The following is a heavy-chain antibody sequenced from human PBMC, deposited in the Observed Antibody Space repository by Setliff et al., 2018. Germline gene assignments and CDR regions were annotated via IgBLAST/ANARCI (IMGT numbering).Heavy chain of an antibody. CDR3: VREGVDRRSSTDYRYYMDV. Sequence: GASVKVSCKASGATFSSYGISWVRQAPGQGLEWMGGTIPMFGTTEYAQKFQGRLTIITDESTNTAFMQLSSLRSGDTAVYYCVREGVDRRSSTDYRYYMDVWGKGTTVTVSS. J-gene: IGHJ6*03. CDR1: GATFSSYG. V-gene: IGHV1-69*05. D-gene: IGHD6-6*01. CDR2: TIPMFGTT.